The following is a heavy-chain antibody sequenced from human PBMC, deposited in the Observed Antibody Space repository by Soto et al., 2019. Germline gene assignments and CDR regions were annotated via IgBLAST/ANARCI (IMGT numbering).Heavy chain of an antibody. CDR1: GYTFTGYY. Sequence: ASVKVSCKASGYTFTGYYMHWVRQAPGQGLEWMGWINPNSGGTNYAQKFQGWVTMTRDTSISTAYMELSRLRSDDTAVYYCARATGSMGFGELGDAFDIWGQGTMVTVSS. J-gene: IGHJ3*02. V-gene: IGHV1-2*04. D-gene: IGHD3-10*01. CDR2: INPNSGGT. CDR3: ARATGSMGFGELGDAFDI.